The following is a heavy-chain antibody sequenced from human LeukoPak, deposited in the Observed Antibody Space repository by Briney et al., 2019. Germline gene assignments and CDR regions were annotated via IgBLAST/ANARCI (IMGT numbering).Heavy chain of an antibody. D-gene: IGHD6-13*01. V-gene: IGHV4-61*02. CDR3: AALSSSWRFGDYYYMDV. CDR1: GGSISSGGYY. J-gene: IGHJ6*03. Sequence: PSETLSLTCTVSGGSISSGGYYWSWIRQPAGKGLEWIGRIYTSGSTNYNPSLKSRVTMSVDTSKNQFSLKLSSVTAADTAVYYCAALSSSWRFGDYYYMDVWGKGTTVTVSS. CDR2: IYTSGST.